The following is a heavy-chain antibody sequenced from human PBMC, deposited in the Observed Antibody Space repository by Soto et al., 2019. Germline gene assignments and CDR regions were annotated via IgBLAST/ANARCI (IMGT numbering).Heavy chain of an antibody. V-gene: IGHV4-59*01. CDR1: GGSISGYY. D-gene: IGHD6-19*01. Sequence: SETLSLTCTVSGGSISGYYWSWIRQPPGKGLEWIGYMYNTGSTVYNPSFKSRVTISVDTSKNQFSLKLNSVTAADTAVYYCARVAVAGTRVDYWGQGTLVTVSS. CDR2: MYNTGST. J-gene: IGHJ4*02. CDR3: ARVAVAGTRVDY.